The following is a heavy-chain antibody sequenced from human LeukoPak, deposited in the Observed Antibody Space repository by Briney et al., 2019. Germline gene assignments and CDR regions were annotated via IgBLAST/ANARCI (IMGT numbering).Heavy chain of an antibody. Sequence: GGSLRLSCAASGFTFSSYGMHWVRQAPGKGLEWVAFIRYDGSNKYYADSVKGRFTISRDNSKNTLYLQMNSLRAEDTAVYYCAKIWRGYSYGYDYWGQGTLVTVSS. D-gene: IGHD5-18*01. CDR1: GFTFSSYG. CDR3: AKIWRGYSYGYDY. CDR2: IRYDGSNK. J-gene: IGHJ4*02. V-gene: IGHV3-30*02.